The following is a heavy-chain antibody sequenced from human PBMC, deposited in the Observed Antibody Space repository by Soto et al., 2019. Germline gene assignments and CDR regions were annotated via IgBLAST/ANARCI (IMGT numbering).Heavy chain of an antibody. CDR3: AIPQPTAVAGISFDY. J-gene: IGHJ4*02. D-gene: IGHD6-19*01. CDR2: INAGNGNT. Sequence: ASVKVSCKASGYTFTSYAMHWVRQAPGQRLEWMGWINAGNGNTKYSQKFQGRVTITRDTSASTAYMELSSLRSEDTAVYYCAIPQPTAVAGISFDYWGQGTLVSVSS. CDR1: GYTFTSYA. V-gene: IGHV1-3*01.